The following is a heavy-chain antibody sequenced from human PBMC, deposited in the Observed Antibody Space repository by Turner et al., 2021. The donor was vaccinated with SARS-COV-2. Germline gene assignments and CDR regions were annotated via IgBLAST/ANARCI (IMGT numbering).Heavy chain of an antibody. CDR2: ISYDGSNK. Sequence: QVQLVESGGGLVQPGRSLNPSLASSGFPFRSYAIHWVRQAPGKGLEWVALISYDGSNKYYADSVKGRFTISRDNSKNTLFLQMNSLRTEDTAMYYCARGHSGNYYYFDYWGQGTLVTVSS. CDR1: GFPFRSYA. CDR3: ARGHSGNYYYFDY. V-gene: IGHV3-30-3*01. J-gene: IGHJ4*02. D-gene: IGHD1-26*01.